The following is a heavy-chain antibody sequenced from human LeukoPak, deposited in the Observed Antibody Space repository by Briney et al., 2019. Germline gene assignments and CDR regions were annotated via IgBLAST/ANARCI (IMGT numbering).Heavy chain of an antibody. CDR3: ARAGYSYGGEPYFDY. D-gene: IGHD5-18*01. V-gene: IGHV4-59*12. J-gene: IGHJ4*02. CDR1: GGSISSYY. Sequence: PSETLSLTCTVSGGSISSYYWSWIRQPPGKGLEWIGYIYYSGSTNYNPSLKSRVTMSVDTSKNQFSLKLSSVTAADTAVYYCARAGYSYGGEPYFDYWGQGTLVTVSS. CDR2: IYYSGST.